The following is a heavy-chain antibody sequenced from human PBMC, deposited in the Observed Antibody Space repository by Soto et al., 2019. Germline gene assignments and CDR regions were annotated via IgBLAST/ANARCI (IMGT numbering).Heavy chain of an antibody. CDR3: AKGGGSYFFDY. D-gene: IGHD1-26*01. CDR1: GFTFSNYA. V-gene: IGHV3-23*01. J-gene: IGHJ4*02. Sequence: EVQLLESGGGLVQPGGSLRLSCVVSGFTFSNYAMSWVRQAPGEGLEWVSAISVSGGSTYYADSVKGRFTISRDNSKNTLYLQMNSLRAEYTAVYYCAKGGGSYFFDYWGQGTLVTVSS. CDR2: ISVSGGST.